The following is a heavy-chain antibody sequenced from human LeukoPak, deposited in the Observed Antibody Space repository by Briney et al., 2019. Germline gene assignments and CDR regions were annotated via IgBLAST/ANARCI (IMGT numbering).Heavy chain of an antibody. V-gene: IGHV3-21*01. CDR3: ARAGALDI. J-gene: IGHJ3*02. CDR2: ISSSTTYI. Sequence: GGSLRLSCAASGFTITSYNMNWVCQAPGKGLEWVSSISSSTTYIYYADSVKGRFTISRDNAKNSLYLQMDSLRAEDTAMYYCARAGALDIWGQGTMVTVSS. CDR1: GFTITSYN.